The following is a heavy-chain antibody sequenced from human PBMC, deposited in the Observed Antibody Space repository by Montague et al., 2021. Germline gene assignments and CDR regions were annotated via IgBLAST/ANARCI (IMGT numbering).Heavy chain of an antibody. CDR2: IHYTGYT. CDR1: GASFNYGDYY. D-gene: IGHD2-2*02. V-gene: IGHV4-31*03. CDR3: ARGVGRYTHVGYFDS. J-gene: IGHJ4*01. Sequence: TLSLTCNVSGASFNYGDYYWIWIRQHPGKGLEWIGYIHYTGYTQYNPSLNSRLTLSVDTSKNQFSLMLNAVTAADTAVYYCARGVGRYTHVGYFDSWGRGTRVIVSS.